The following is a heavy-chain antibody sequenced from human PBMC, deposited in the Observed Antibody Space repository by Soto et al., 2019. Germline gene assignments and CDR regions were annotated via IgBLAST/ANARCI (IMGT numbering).Heavy chain of an antibody. D-gene: IGHD3-10*01. CDR3: ARGVSNSGAYYTGPSAYDL. CDR2: TVPVFDTS. J-gene: IGHJ3*01. Sequence: QGQLVQSGAVVKKPGSSVEVSCKASGGTFNCYGISWVRQAPGQGLEWMGGTVPVFDTSKYAPRCQGRVTITADKSTSTAYMELSSVRSEDTAIYFCARGVSNSGAYYTGPSAYDLWGQGTLVIVSS. CDR1: GGTFNCYG. V-gene: IGHV1-69*06.